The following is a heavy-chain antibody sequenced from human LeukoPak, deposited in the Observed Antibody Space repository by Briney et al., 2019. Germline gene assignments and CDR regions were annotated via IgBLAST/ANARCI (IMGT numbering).Heavy chain of an antibody. CDR1: GFTFSSYS. CDR3: ARETPRRGETRDGYR. D-gene: IGHD5-24*01. CDR2: IKEDGSET. Sequence: HSGGSLRLSCAASGFTFSSYSMNWVRQVPGKGLECLASIKEDGSETYYADSVKGRFTISRDNPKNLLFLQINSLRVEDTAVYYCARETPRRGETRDGYRWGQGTLVTVSS. V-gene: IGHV3-7*01. J-gene: IGHJ4*02.